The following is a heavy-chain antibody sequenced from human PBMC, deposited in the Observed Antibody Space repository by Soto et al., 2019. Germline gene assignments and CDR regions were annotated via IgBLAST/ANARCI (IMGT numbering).Heavy chain of an antibody. D-gene: IGHD5-18*01. J-gene: IGHJ4*02. V-gene: IGHV3-23*01. CDR3: AKDLDGYSYGYGSDY. CDR1: GFTFSSYV. Sequence: EVQLLESGGGLVQPGGSLRLSCAASGFTFSSYVMSWVRQAPGKGLEWVSAISGSGGSTYYADSVKGRFTISRDNSKNTLYLQMNSLRAEDTAVYYCAKDLDGYSYGYGSDYWGQGTLVTVSS. CDR2: ISGSGGST.